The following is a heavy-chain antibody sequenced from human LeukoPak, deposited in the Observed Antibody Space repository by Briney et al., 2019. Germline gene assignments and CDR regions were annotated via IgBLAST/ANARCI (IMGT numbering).Heavy chain of an antibody. CDR2: ISGSGGRT. Sequence: PGGSLRLSCAVSGITLNNYGMSWVRQAPGKGLEWVAGISGSGGRTNYADSVKGRFTISRDNPKNTLYLQMNSLRAEDTAVYFCARRGVVIRVILVGFHKEAYYFDSWGQGALVTVSS. V-gene: IGHV3-23*01. CDR1: GITLNNYG. CDR3: ARRGVVIRVILVGFHKEAYYFDS. D-gene: IGHD3-22*01. J-gene: IGHJ4*02.